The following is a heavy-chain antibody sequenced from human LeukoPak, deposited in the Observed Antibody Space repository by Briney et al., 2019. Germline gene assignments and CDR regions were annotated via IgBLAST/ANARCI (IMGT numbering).Heavy chain of an antibody. J-gene: IGHJ6*03. CDR2: IYYSGST. D-gene: IGHD6-13*01. CDR1: GGSISSYY. CDR3: AREAAAGPHYYYYYMDV. Sequence: SETLSLTCTVSGGSISSYYWSWIRQPPGKGPEWIGYIYYSGSTNYNPSLKSRVTISVDTSKNQFSLKLSSVTAADTAVYYCAREAAAGPHYYYYYMDVWGKGTTVTVSS. V-gene: IGHV4-59*01.